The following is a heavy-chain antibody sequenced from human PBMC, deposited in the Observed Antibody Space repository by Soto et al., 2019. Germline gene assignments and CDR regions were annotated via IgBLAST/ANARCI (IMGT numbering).Heavy chain of an antibody. D-gene: IGHD6-13*01. CDR1: GFTFSSYG. CDR2: ISYDGSNK. V-gene: IGHV3-30*03. Sequence: GGSLRLSCAASGFTFSSYGMHWVRQAPGKGPEWVAVISYDGSNKYYADSVKGRFTISRDNSKNTLYLQMNSPRAEDTAVYYCARGIAAAYYYGMDVWGQGTTVTVSS. CDR3: ARGIAAAYYYGMDV. J-gene: IGHJ6*02.